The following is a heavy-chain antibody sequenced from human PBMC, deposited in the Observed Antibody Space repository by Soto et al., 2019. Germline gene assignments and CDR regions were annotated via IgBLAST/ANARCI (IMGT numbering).Heavy chain of an antibody. CDR3: PREDDGGDVWAV. CDR2: IHHSGSI. V-gene: IGHV4-30-4*08. CDR1: GDSISSDYYH. Sequence: PSETLSLTCTVSGDSISSDYYHWTWIRQSPGKGLEWIGYIHHSGSILYNPSLKSRVTISVDTSKNQFSLHLTSVAAADTAVYFCPREDDGGDVWAVWGQGTRVTVSS. J-gene: IGHJ6*02. D-gene: IGHD3-16*01.